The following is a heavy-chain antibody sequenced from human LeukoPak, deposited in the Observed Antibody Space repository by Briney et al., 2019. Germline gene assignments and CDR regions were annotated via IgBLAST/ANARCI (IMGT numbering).Heavy chain of an antibody. Sequence: GASVKVSCKASGYTFTSYYMHWVRQAPGQGLEWMGIINPSGGSTSYAQKFQGRVTMTRDTSTSTVYMELSSLRSEDTAVYYCATDWASSTSALHYYMDVWGKGTTVTVSS. CDR3: ATDWASSTSALHYYMDV. CDR1: GYTFTSYY. CDR2: INPSGGST. J-gene: IGHJ6*03. D-gene: IGHD2-2*01. V-gene: IGHV1-46*01.